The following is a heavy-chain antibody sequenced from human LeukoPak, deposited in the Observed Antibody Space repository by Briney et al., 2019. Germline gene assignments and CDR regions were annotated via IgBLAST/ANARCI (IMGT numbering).Heavy chain of an antibody. D-gene: IGHD2-2*01. CDR1: GFTFSSYA. J-gene: IGHJ1*01. CDR3: AKANGYCSSTSCYYFWYFQH. Sequence: GGSPRLSCAASGFTFSSYAMSWVRQAPGKGLEWVSGISGSGGSTYYADSAKGRFTISRDNSKNTLYLQMNSLRAEDTAVYYCAKANGYCSSTSCYYFWYFQHWGQGTLVTVSS. CDR2: ISGSGGST. V-gene: IGHV3-23*01.